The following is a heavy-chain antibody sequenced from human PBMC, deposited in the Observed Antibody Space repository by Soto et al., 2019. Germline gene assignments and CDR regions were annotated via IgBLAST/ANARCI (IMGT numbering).Heavy chain of an antibody. J-gene: IGHJ4*02. CDR2: ITGSGGYT. CDR1: GFTFSSYA. CDR3: AKDRHYYDSSGYYYED. Sequence: EVQLLESGGGLVQPGGSLRLSCAASGFTFSSYAMNWVRQAPGKGLEWVSAITGSGGYTYYAESVKGRFTISIDKSKNTVYLQMNSLRAEDTAIYYCAKDRHYYDSSGYYYEDWGQGTLVTVSS. D-gene: IGHD3-22*01. V-gene: IGHV3-23*01.